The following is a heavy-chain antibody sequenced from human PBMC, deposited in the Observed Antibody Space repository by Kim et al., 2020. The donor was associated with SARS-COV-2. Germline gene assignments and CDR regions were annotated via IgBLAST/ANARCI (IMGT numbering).Heavy chain of an antibody. D-gene: IGHD6-19*01. CDR2: INYDGRGT. J-gene: IGHJ3*02. CDR3: VRDPVESGWGAFDI. Sequence: GGSLRLSCAASGFIFTSSWMSWVRQAPGKGLEWVASINYDGRGTHFVGSVKGRFTVSRDNARNTLHLQMNSLRVEDTAIYFCVRDPVESGWGAFDIWGQGTKVTGSS. CDR1: GFIFTSSW. V-gene: IGHV3-7*01.